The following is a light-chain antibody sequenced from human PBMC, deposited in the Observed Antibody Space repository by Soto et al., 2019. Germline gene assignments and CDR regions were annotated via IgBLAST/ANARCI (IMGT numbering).Light chain of an antibody. CDR1: SSNIGTNT. CDR2: SDN. Sequence: QPVLTQPPSASGTPGQRVTIFCSGSSSNIGTNTVIWYPQLPGAAPKLLIYSDNQRPSGVPGRFSGSKSGTSASLAISGLQSEEEADYFCAAWDVSLVVFGGGTKLTV. V-gene: IGLV1-44*01. J-gene: IGLJ2*01. CDR3: AAWDVSLVV.